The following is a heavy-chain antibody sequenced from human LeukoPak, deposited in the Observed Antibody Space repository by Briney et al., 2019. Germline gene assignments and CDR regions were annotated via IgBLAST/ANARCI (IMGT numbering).Heavy chain of an antibody. CDR2: ISGSGDST. CDR3: ARDTVTTDYFDY. V-gene: IGHV3-23*01. CDR1: GFTFSSYA. D-gene: IGHD4-17*01. Sequence: GGSLRLSCAASGFTFSSYAMSWVRQAPGKGLEWVSAISGSGDSTYYADSVKSRLTISRDNSKNTLYLQMNSLRAEDTAVYYCARDTVTTDYFDYWGQGTLVTVSS. J-gene: IGHJ4*02.